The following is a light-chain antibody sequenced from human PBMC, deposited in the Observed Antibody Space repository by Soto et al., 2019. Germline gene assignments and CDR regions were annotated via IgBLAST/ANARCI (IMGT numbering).Light chain of an antibody. CDR3: QQYGAFWT. CDR1: QSVSSSY. V-gene: IGKV3-20*01. J-gene: IGKJ1*01. CDR2: GAS. Sequence: EIVLTQSPGTLSLSPGERATLSCRASQSVSSSYLAWYQQKPGQAPRLLIYGASTRATGIPDRFSGSGSGAEFILTISRLDPDDFAVYYCQQYGAFWTFGQGTKVDI.